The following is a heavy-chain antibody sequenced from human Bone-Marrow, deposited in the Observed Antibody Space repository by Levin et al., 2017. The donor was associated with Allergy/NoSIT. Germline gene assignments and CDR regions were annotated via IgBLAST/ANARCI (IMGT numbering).Heavy chain of an antibody. V-gene: IGHV3-15*01. Sequence: GGSLRLSCAASGFTFSNAWMSWVRQAPGKGLEWVGRIKSKTDGGTTDYAAPVKGRFTISRDDSKNTLYLQMNSLKTEDTAVYYCTTGPEGVDFWSGYYLGPSDYYYMDVWGKGTTVTVSS. D-gene: IGHD3-3*01. CDR2: IKSKTDGGTT. CDR3: TTGPEGVDFWSGYYLGPSDYYYMDV. J-gene: IGHJ6*03. CDR1: GFTFSNAW.